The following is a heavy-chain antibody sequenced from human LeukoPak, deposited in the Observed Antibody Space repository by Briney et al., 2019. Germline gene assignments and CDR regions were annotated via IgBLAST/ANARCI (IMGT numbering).Heavy chain of an antibody. J-gene: IGHJ6*02. D-gene: IGHD2-15*01. CDR2: MNPNSGNT. Sequence: ASVKVSCKASGYTFTSYDINWVRQATGQGLEWMGWMNPNSGNTGYAQKFQGRVTMNRNTSISTAYMELSSLRSEDTAVYYCATPRLLGYYYYYGMDVWGQGTTVTVSS. CDR3: ATPRLLGYYYYYGMDV. V-gene: IGHV1-8*01. CDR1: GYTFTSYD.